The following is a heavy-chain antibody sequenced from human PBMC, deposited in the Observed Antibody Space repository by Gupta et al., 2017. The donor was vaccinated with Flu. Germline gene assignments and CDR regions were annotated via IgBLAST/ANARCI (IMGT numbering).Heavy chain of an antibody. CDR2: IYYSGST. CDR1: GGSISSYY. D-gene: IGHD3-10*01. V-gene: IGHV4-59*01. CDR3: ARGFLSTMVRGAHYFDY. J-gene: IGHJ4*02. Sequence: GPGLVKPSETLSLTCTVSGGSISSYYWSWIRQPPGKGLEWIGYIYYSGSTNYNPSLKSRVTISVDTSKNQFSLKLSSVTAADTAVYYCARGFLSTMVRGAHYFDYWGQGTLVTVSS.